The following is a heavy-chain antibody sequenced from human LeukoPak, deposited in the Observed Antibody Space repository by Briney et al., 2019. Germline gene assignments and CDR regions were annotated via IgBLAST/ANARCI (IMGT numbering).Heavy chain of an antibody. CDR3: ARRNYDGSGYASFDY. Sequence: SETLSLTCTVSGGSISSSSYYWGWIRQPPGKGLEWIGSIYYSGSTYYNPSLKSRVTISVDTSKNQFSLKLSSVTAADTAVYYCARRNYDGSGYASFDYWGQGTLVTVSS. D-gene: IGHD3-22*01. CDR2: IYYSGST. CDR1: GGSISSSSYY. J-gene: IGHJ4*02. V-gene: IGHV4-39*01.